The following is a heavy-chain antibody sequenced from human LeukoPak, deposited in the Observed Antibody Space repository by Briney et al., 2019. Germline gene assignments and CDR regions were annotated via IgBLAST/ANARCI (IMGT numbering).Heavy chain of an antibody. CDR3: ANQLSYLYYFDY. CDR1: GGSISSSSYY. V-gene: IGHV4-39*06. Sequence: SETLSLTCTVSGGSISSSSYYWGWIRQPPGKGLEWIGSIYYSGSTYYNPSLKSRVTISVDTSKNQFTLKLSSVTAADTAVYYCANQLSYLYYFDYWGQGTLVNVSS. D-gene: IGHD2-2*01. J-gene: IGHJ4*02. CDR2: IYYSGST.